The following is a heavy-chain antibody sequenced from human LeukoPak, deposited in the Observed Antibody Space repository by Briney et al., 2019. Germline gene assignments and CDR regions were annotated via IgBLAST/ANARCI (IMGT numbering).Heavy chain of an antibody. CDR2: IYHSGST. D-gene: IGHD3-22*01. Sequence: SETLSLTCAVSGGSISSGGYSWSWIRQPPGKGLEWIGYIYHSGSTYYNPSLKSRVTISVDRSKNQFSLKLSSVTAADTAVYYCARVEVEPRSSGHYFGYWGQGTLVTVSS. V-gene: IGHV4-30-2*01. CDR3: ARVEVEPRSSGHYFGY. J-gene: IGHJ4*02. CDR1: GGSISSGGYS.